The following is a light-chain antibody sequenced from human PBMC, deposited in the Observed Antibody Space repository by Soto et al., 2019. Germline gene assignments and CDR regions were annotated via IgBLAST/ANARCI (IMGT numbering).Light chain of an antibody. CDR2: DAS. J-gene: IGKJ1*01. CDR3: QQYSDWPPWT. CDR1: QSVSSK. Sequence: ETMMTQSPATLSVSPGEGATLSCRASQSVSSKLAWYQQKPGQAPRLLIYDASTRATGIPARFSGSGSDTEFTLTISRLQSEDFAVYYCQQYSDWPPWTFGQGTKVEIK. V-gene: IGKV3-15*01.